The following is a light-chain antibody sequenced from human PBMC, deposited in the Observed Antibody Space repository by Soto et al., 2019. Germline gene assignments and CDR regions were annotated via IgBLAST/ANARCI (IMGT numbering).Light chain of an antibody. J-gene: IGKJ1*01. CDR2: KAS. CDR3: QEYNSYWT. CDR1: RSISSW. Sequence: DIQMTQSPSSLSASVGDRVTITCRASRSISSWLAWYQQKSGKGPNLLIYKASILESGVPSRFSGSGSGTEFTLTISSLQPDDFGSYYCQEYNSYWTFGQGTKVDIK. V-gene: IGKV1-5*03.